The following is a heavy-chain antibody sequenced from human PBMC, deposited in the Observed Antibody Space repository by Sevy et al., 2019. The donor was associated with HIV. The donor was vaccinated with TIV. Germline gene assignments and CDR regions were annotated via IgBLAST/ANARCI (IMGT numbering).Heavy chain of an antibody. V-gene: IGHV1-2*02. D-gene: IGHD2-2*01. CDR3: ARVRGYCSSTSCYFYFDY. J-gene: IGHJ4*02. Sequence: ASVKVSCKASGYTFTGYYMHWVRQAPGQGLEWMGWINPNSGGTNYAQKVQGRVTMTRETSISTAYMERSSLRSDDTAVYYCARVRGYCSSTSCYFYFDYWGQGTLVTVSS. CDR2: INPNSGGT. CDR1: GYTFTGYY.